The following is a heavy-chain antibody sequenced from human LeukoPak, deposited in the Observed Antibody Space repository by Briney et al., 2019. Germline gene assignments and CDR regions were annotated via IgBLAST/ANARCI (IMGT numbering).Heavy chain of an antibody. D-gene: IGHD6-6*01. Sequence: GASVSVSCKGSGYSLTDYYMHWVRQARGQGLEWMGWSRSNSGGRNYAQNFRVRVTMTKETSVSTAYMERRSLRSDGTDVYYCARSNIATRRGDNWFDPWGQGTLVPVSS. V-gene: IGHV1-2*02. CDR2: SRSNSGGR. CDR1: GYSLTDYY. CDR3: ARSNIATRRGDNWFDP. J-gene: IGHJ5*02.